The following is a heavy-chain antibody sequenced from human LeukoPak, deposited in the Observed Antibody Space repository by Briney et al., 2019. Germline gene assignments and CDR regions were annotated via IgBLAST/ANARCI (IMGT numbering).Heavy chain of an antibody. CDR2: IIPILGIA. CDR1: GGTLSSYA. D-gene: IGHD1-26*01. Sequence: SVKVSCKASGGTLSSYAISWVRQAPGQGLEWMGRIIPILGIANYAQKFQGRVTITADKSTSTAYMELSSLRSEDTAVYYCARPYSGIPIWGQGTLVTVSS. J-gene: IGHJ4*02. CDR3: ARPYSGIPI. V-gene: IGHV1-69*04.